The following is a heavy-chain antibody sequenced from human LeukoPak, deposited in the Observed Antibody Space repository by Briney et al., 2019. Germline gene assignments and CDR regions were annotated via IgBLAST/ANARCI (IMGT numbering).Heavy chain of an antibody. CDR2: INSDGINT. D-gene: IGHD3-10*01. Sequence: GGSLRLSCAASGFTFSNYWMHWVRQAPGKGLVWVSRINSDGINTSYAVSVKGRFTISRDNAKNTLNLQMNSLRAGDTAVYYCARSGSGSHYYYYYMDVWGKGTTVTISS. CDR3: ARSGSGSHYYYYYMDV. CDR1: GFTFSNYW. V-gene: IGHV3-74*01. J-gene: IGHJ6*03.